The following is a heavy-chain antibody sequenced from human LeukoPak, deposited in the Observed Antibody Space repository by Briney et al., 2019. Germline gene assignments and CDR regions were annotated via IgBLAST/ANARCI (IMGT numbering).Heavy chain of an antibody. V-gene: IGHV3-53*01. Sequence: GGSLRLSCAASGFTVSSNYMSWVRQAPGKGLEWVSVIYSGGSTYYADSVKGRFTISRDNSKNTLYLQMNGLRAEDTAVYYCAREVPAGGFDHWGQGTLVTVSS. CDR3: AREVPAGGFDH. J-gene: IGHJ4*02. CDR2: IYSGGST. D-gene: IGHD4-23*01. CDR1: GFTVSSNY.